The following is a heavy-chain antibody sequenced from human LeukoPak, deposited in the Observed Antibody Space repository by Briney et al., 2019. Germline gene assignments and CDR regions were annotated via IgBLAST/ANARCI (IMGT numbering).Heavy chain of an antibody. D-gene: IGHD4-23*01. J-gene: IGHJ4*02. Sequence: PSETLSLTCAFSCGSITTYYWTWLRQPPGQALEWIGYIYYTGNTKYNPSLESRVTMSIDTSKNEFSLKIYSVNAADTAVYFCARGAAVTAFDQWRQGTQVTVSS. CDR3: ARGAAVTAFDQ. CDR1: CGSITTYY. V-gene: IGHV4-59*01. CDR2: IYYTGNT.